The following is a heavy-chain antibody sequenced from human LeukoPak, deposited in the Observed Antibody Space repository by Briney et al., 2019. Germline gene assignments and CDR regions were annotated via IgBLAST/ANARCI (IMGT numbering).Heavy chain of an antibody. Sequence: GESLNISCKGSGYIFTSYCIGWVRQITGKGREWMGIIYPGDSGIKYSPSFRGQVTISTDKSITTAYLQWSSLNASDTAMYYCASHQYYYDAGGHYIDYWGQGTLVTVSS. J-gene: IGHJ4*02. CDR1: GYIFTSYC. D-gene: IGHD3-22*01. CDR3: ASHQYYYDAGGHYIDY. CDR2: IYPGDSGI. V-gene: IGHV5-51*01.